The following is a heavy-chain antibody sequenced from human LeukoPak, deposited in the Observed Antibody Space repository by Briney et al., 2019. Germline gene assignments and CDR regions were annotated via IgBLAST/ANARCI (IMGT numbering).Heavy chain of an antibody. Sequence: SETLSLTCTVSGYSLTSGYYWGWIRQPPGQGLEWIASIFHSGSTFYNPSVKSRVTISVDTSKNQFSLKLSSVTAADTAVYYCASGNSYGYDPYYYYMDVWGKGTTVTISS. CDR2: IFHSGST. CDR3: ASGNSYGYDPYYYYMDV. CDR1: GYSLTSGYY. J-gene: IGHJ6*03. V-gene: IGHV4-38-2*02. D-gene: IGHD5-18*01.